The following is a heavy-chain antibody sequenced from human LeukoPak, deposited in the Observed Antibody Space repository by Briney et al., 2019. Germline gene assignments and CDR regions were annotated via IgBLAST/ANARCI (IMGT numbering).Heavy chain of an antibody. CDR2: IIPILGIA. J-gene: IGHJ4*02. V-gene: IGHV1-69*04. CDR3: ARAHFYYDSSGYYEPFDY. CDR1: GGTFSSYA. D-gene: IGHD3-22*01. Sequence: ASVKVSCKASGGTFSSYAISWVRQAPGQGLEWMGRIIPILGIANYEQKFQGRVTITADKSTSTAYMELSSLRSEDTAVYYCARAHFYYDSSGYYEPFDYWGQGTLVTVSS.